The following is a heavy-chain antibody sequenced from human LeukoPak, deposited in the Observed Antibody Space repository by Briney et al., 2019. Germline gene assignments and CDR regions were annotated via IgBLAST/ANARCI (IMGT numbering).Heavy chain of an antibody. CDR2: ISSSSSYI. Sequence: GGSLRLSCAASGFTFGSYSMNWVRQAPGKGLEWVSSISSSSSYIYYADSVKGRFTISRDNAKNSLYLQMNSLRAEDTAVYYCARDKDDYGSGNHWFDPWGQGTLVTVSS. D-gene: IGHD3-10*01. CDR3: ARDKDDYGSGNHWFDP. J-gene: IGHJ5*02. CDR1: GFTFGSYS. V-gene: IGHV3-21*04.